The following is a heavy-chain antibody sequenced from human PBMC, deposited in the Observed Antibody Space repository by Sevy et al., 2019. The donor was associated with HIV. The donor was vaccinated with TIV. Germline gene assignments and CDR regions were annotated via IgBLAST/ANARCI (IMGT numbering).Heavy chain of an antibody. CDR2: IYYTGST. Sequence: SETLSLTCTVSGGSISSSSYYWVWIRQPPGKGLEWIGTIYYTGSTYFKPSLKSRVTISVDTSKNQFSLRRNSVTAADTAVYYCARRGSVAMPGWYFDLWGRGTLVTVSS. V-gene: IGHV4-39*01. CDR3: ARRGSVAMPGWYFDL. CDR1: GGSISSSSYY. D-gene: IGHD6-19*01. J-gene: IGHJ2*01.